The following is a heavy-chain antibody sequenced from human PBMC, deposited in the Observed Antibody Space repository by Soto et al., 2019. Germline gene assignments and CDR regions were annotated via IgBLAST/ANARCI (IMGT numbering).Heavy chain of an antibody. Sequence: QVQLVESGGGVVQPGRSLRLSCAASGFSFSTNAMNWVRQAPGKGLEWVAVIPYDGSNKYYADSVKGRFTISRDNSKNTLYLQMNSLRAEDTAVYYCVRGGDSSGYYYRQYFQHWGQGTLVTVSS. D-gene: IGHD3-22*01. V-gene: IGHV3-30-3*01. CDR3: VRGGDSSGYYYRQYFQH. J-gene: IGHJ1*01. CDR1: GFSFSTNA. CDR2: IPYDGSNK.